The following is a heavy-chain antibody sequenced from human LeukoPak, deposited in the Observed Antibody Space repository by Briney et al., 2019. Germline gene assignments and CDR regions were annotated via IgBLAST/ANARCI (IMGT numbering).Heavy chain of an antibody. Sequence: ASVKVSCKASGYTFTGYYMHWVRQAPGQGLEWMGWINPNSGGTNYAQKFQGRVTMTRDTSISTAYMELSRLRSDDTAVYYCARDRPDYYDSSGYYYVGFRYWGQGTLVTVSS. CDR2: INPNSGGT. D-gene: IGHD3-22*01. CDR1: GYTFTGYY. J-gene: IGHJ4*02. CDR3: ARDRPDYYDSSGYYYVGFRY. V-gene: IGHV1-2*02.